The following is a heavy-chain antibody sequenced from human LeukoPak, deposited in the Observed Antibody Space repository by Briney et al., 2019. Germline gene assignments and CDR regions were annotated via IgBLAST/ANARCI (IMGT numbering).Heavy chain of an antibody. J-gene: IGHJ4*02. D-gene: IGHD6-19*01. CDR2: IIPIFGTA. CDR1: GGPFSSYA. V-gene: IGHV1-69*05. Sequence: GSSVKVSFKASGGPFSSYAISWVRPAPGQVLEWMGGIIPIFGTANYAQKFQGRVTITTDESTSTAYMELSSLRSEDTAVYYCARDGSSGWLDYWGQGTLVTVSS. CDR3: ARDGSSGWLDY.